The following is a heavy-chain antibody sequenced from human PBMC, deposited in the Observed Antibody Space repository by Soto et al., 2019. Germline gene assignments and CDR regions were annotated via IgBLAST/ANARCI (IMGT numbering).Heavy chain of an antibody. CDR2: MNPNSGNT. CDR1: GYTFTSYD. CDR3: ARGELVSRVDAFDI. D-gene: IGHD6-6*01. Sequence: ASVKVSCKASGYTFTSYDINWVRQATGQGLEWMGWMNPNSGNTGYAQKFQGRVTMTRNTSISTASMELSSLRSEDTAVYYCARGELVSRVDAFDIWGQGTMVTVSS. J-gene: IGHJ3*02. V-gene: IGHV1-8*01.